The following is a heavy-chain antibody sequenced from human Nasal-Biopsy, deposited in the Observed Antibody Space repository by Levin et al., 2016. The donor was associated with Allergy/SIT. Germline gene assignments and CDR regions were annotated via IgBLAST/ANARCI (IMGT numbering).Heavy chain of an antibody. D-gene: IGHD6-13*01. CDR2: INLNGSIT. CDR3: ARGIAGAYYYFGMDV. CDR1: GFSFSDYW. Sequence: GESLKISCAASGFSFSDYWMNWVRQAPGKGLVWVSRINLNGSITAYADSVKGRFSISKDNVKNTLYLQLNSLRAEDTAVYYCARGIAGAYYYFGMDVWGQGTTVTVSS. V-gene: IGHV3-74*01. J-gene: IGHJ6*02.